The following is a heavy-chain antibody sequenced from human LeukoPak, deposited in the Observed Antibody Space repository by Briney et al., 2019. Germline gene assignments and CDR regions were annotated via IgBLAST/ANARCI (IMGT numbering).Heavy chain of an antibody. CDR2: ISGSGGST. D-gene: IGHD2-15*01. V-gene: IGHV3-23*01. CDR3: AKGPCSGGSCYSRGFEY. J-gene: IGHJ4*02. Sequence: GVSLRLYCAASGFTVSRYAMSWVRQAPGKGLEWVSAISGSGGSTYYADSVKGRFTISRDNSKNTLYLQMSSLRAEDTAVYYCAKGPCSGGSCYSRGFEYWGQGTLVTVSS. CDR1: GFTVSRYA.